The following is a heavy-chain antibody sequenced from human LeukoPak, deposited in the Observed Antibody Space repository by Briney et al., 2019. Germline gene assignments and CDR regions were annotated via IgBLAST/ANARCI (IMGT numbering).Heavy chain of an antibody. CDR2: IYPGDSDT. J-gene: IGHJ4*02. CDR3: ARRKGCSSTSCPPDY. V-gene: IGHV5-51*01. D-gene: IGHD2-2*01. CDR1: GYSFTTYW. Sequence: GESLKISCRCSGYSFTTYWIGWVRQMPGKGLEWMGIIYPGDSDTRYSPSFQGQVTMSADKSINTAYLQWSSLKASDTAMYYCARRKGCSSTSCPPDYWGQGTLVTVSS.